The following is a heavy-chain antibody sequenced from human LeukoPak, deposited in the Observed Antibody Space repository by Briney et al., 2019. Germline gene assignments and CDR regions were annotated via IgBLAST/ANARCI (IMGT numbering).Heavy chain of an antibody. CDR2: IKQDGSEK. Sequence: GGSLRLSCAASGFTFSSYWMSWVRQAPGKGLEWVANIKQDGSEKYYVDSVKGRFTISRDNAKNSLYLQMNSLRAEDTAVYYCAREGDYDYVWGTIQAFDIWGQGTMVTVSS. J-gene: IGHJ3*02. CDR3: AREGDYDYVWGTIQAFDI. V-gene: IGHV3-7*01. CDR1: GFTFSSYW. D-gene: IGHD3-16*01.